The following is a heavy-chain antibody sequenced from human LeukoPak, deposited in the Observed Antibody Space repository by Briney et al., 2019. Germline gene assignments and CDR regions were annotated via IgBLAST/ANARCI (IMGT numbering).Heavy chain of an antibody. D-gene: IGHD1-1*01. CDR1: GGSISGYY. Sequence: SETLSLTCTVSGGSISGYYWSWIRQPAGKGLEWVGRIYSSGSTDYSPSLKGRVAMSVDTSRNQFSLMLTSVTAADTAIYYCARDDGPGDFDYWGQGALVTVSS. V-gene: IGHV4-4*07. CDR3: ARDDGPGDFDY. CDR2: IYSSGST. J-gene: IGHJ4*02.